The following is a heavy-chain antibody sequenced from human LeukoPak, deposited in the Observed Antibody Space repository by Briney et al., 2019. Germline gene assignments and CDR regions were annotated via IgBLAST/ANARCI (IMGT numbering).Heavy chain of an antibody. CDR1: GFTVSSNY. Sequence: GGSLRLSCAASGFTVSSNYMGWVRQAPGKGLEWVSVIYSGGSTYYADSVKGRFTISRDNSKNTLYLQMNSLRAEDTAVYYCARARQYYFDYWGQGTLVTVSS. J-gene: IGHJ4*02. CDR2: IYSGGST. V-gene: IGHV3-53*01. D-gene: IGHD6-19*01. CDR3: ARARQYYFDY.